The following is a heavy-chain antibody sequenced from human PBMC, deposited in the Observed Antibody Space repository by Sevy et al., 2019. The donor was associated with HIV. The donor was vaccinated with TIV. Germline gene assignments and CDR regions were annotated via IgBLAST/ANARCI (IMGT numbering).Heavy chain of an antibody. CDR3: AREVPRYCSSTSCYSPWYFQH. CDR1: GFTFSSYA. V-gene: IGHV3-30-3*01. Sequence: GGSLRLSCAASGFTFSSYAMHWVRQAPGKGLEWVAVISYDGSNKYYADSVKGRFTISRDNSKNTLYLQMNSLRAEDTAVYYWAREVPRYCSSTSCYSPWYFQHWGQGTLVTVSS. J-gene: IGHJ1*01. CDR2: ISYDGSNK. D-gene: IGHD2-2*02.